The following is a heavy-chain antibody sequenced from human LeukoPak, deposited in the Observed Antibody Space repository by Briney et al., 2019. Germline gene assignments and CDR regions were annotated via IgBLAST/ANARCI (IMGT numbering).Heavy chain of an antibody. CDR1: GGSISSSSYY. CDR3: ARVLQNYYYLDV. D-gene: IGHD3-3*01. CDR2: IYDSEST. V-gene: IGHV4-61*05. Sequence: SETLSLTCTVSGGSISSSSYYWGWVRQPPGKGLEWIGNIYDSESTHYKSSLKSRVTISVGTSKNQFSLRLRSVTAADTAVYYCARVLQNYYYLDVWGKGTTVTVSS. J-gene: IGHJ6*03.